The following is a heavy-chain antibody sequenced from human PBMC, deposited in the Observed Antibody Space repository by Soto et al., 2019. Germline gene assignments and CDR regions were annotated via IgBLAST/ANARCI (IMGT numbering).Heavy chain of an antibody. Sequence: QVQLQQWGAGLLKPSETLSLTCAVYGGSFSGYYWSWIRQPPGKGLEWIGEINHSGSTNYNPSLKSRVTISVDTSKNQFSLKLSSVTAADTAVYYCARKKKGLLWCGRGGMDVWGQGTTVTVSS. CDR3: ARKKKGLLWCGRGGMDV. V-gene: IGHV4-34*01. J-gene: IGHJ6*02. CDR2: INHSGST. CDR1: GGSFSGYY. D-gene: IGHD3-10*01.